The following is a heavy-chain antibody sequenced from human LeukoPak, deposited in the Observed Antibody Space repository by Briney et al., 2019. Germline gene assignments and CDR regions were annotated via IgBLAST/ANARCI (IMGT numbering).Heavy chain of an antibody. CDR1: GFTFSDYY. V-gene: IGHV4-59*01. J-gene: IGHJ5*02. CDR3: ARGGNYWPQWWFDP. CDR2: IYYTGST. Sequence: GSLRLSCAASGFTFSDYYMSWIRQPPGKGLEWIGYIYYTGSTSYNPSLKSRVTMSLDASRNQFSLELNSVTPADTAVYYCARGGNYWPQWWFDPWGRGTLVSVPS. D-gene: IGHD1-26*01.